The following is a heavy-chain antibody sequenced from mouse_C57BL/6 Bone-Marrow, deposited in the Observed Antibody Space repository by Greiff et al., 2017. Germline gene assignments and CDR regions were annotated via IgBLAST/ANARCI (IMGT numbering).Heavy chain of an antibody. D-gene: IGHD1-1*02. CDR3: ARTGDFDY. CDR2: IHPNSGST. Sequence: VQLQQPGAELVKPGASVKLSCKASGYTFTSYWMHWVKQRPGQGLEWLGMIHPNSGSTNYTEKFKSKATMTVDKSSSTAYMQLSSLTSEDSAVYYCARTGDFDYGGQGTTLTVSS. CDR1: GYTFTSYW. J-gene: IGHJ2*01. V-gene: IGHV1-64*01.